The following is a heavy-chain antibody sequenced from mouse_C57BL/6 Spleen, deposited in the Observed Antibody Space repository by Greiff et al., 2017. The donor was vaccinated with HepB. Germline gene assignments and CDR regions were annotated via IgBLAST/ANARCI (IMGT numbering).Heavy chain of an antibody. Sequence: QVQLQQPGAELVKPGASVKMSCKASGYTFTSYWITWVKQRPGQGLEWIGDIYPGSGSTNYNEKFKSKATLTVDTSSSTAYMQLSSLTSEDSAVYYCARGGVPARGYYFDYWGQGTTLTVSS. J-gene: IGHJ2*01. D-gene: IGHD3-3*01. CDR1: GYTFTSYW. V-gene: IGHV1-55*01. CDR3: ARGGVPARGYYFDY. CDR2: IYPGSGST.